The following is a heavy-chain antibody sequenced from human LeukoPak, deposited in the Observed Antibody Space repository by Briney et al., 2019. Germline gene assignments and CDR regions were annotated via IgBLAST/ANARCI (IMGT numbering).Heavy chain of an antibody. Sequence: ASVKVSCKASGYTFTGYYTHWVRQAPGQGLEWMGWINPNSGGTNYAQKFQGRVTMTRDTSISTAYMELSRLRSDDTAVYYCARFFLSIGAFDIWGQGTMVTVSS. CDR2: INPNSGGT. CDR1: GYTFTGYY. CDR3: ARFFLSIGAFDI. J-gene: IGHJ3*02. V-gene: IGHV1-2*02. D-gene: IGHD3-22*01.